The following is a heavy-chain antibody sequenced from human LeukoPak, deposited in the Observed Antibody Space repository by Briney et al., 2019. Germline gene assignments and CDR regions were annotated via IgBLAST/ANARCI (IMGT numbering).Heavy chain of an antibody. D-gene: IGHD3-3*01. J-gene: IGHJ5*02. CDR2: ISGSGGST. V-gene: IGHV3-23*01. Sequence: GGSVRLSCAASGFTFSSYAMSWVRQAPGKGLEWVSAISGSGGSTYYADSVKGRFTISRDNSKNTLYLQMNSLRAEDTAVYYCAKCGTTFGVVKYVNWSDPWGQGTLVTVSS. CDR3: AKCGTTFGVVKYVNWSDP. CDR1: GFTFSSYA.